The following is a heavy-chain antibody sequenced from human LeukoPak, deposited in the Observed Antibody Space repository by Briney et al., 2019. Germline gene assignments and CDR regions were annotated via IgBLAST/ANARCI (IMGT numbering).Heavy chain of an antibody. J-gene: IGHJ3*02. CDR3: AKLAVAGDHDAFDI. CDR2: ISSSGSTI. Sequence: GGSLRLSCAASGFTFSDYYMTWIRQAPGKGLEWVSYISSSGSTIYYADSVKGRFTISRDNAKNSLYLQMNSLRAEDTALYYCAKLAVAGDHDAFDIWGQGTMVTVSS. D-gene: IGHD6-19*01. CDR1: GFTFSDYY. V-gene: IGHV3-11*01.